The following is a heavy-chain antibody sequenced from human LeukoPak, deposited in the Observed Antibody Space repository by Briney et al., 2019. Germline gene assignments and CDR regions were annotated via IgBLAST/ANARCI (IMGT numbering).Heavy chain of an antibody. CDR1: GDPISTPTHW. Sequence: SETLSLTCTVSGDPISTPTHWWGWIRQPPGKGLEWIGSIYYSGSTYYNPSLKSRVTISVDTSKNQFSLKLSSVTAADTAVYYCAPMYSSGWPRPNWFDPWGQGTLVTVSS. CDR3: APMYSSGWPRPNWFDP. V-gene: IGHV4-39*01. J-gene: IGHJ5*02. D-gene: IGHD6-19*01. CDR2: IYYSGST.